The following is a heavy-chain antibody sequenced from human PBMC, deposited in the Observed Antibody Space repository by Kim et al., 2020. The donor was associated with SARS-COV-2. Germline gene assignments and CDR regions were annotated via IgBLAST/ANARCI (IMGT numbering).Heavy chain of an antibody. D-gene: IGHD3-10*01. Sequence: SETLSLTCTVSGGYISSYYWTWIRQPPGKGLEWIGYIYYSGSTNYNPSLKSRVTISVDTSKNQFSLKLSSVTAADTAVYYCASGVMVRGIPYYYYGMDV. CDR3: ASGVMVRGIPYYYYGMDV. J-gene: IGHJ6*01. CDR1: GGYISSYY. V-gene: IGHV4-59*08. CDR2: IYYSGST.